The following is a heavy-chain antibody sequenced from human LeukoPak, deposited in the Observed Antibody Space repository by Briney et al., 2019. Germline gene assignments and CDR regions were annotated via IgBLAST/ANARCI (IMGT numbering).Heavy chain of an antibody. Sequence: PSETLSLTCTVSGDSISSYYWSWIRQPPGKGLEWLGYIYYSGSANYNPSLKSRVTMSVDMSKNQFSLKLSSVTAADTAFYYCARDRDSSGWFDYWGQGALVTVSS. V-gene: IGHV4-59*01. D-gene: IGHD6-19*01. J-gene: IGHJ4*02. CDR3: ARDRDSSGWFDY. CDR1: GDSISSYY. CDR2: IYYSGSA.